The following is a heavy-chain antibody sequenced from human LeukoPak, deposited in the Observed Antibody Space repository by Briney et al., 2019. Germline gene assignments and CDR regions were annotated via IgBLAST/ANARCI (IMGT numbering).Heavy chain of an antibody. J-gene: IGHJ4*02. CDR1: GGSTSSGDYY. CDR3: ARVTTEYRFFDY. Sequence: PSETLSLTCTVSGGSTSSGDYYWSWIRQPPGKGLEWIGYIYYSGSTYYNPSLKSRVTISVDTSKNQFSLKLSSVTAADTAVYYCARVTTEYRFFDYWGQGTLVTVSS. CDR2: IYYSGST. D-gene: IGHD4-17*01. V-gene: IGHV4-30-4*01.